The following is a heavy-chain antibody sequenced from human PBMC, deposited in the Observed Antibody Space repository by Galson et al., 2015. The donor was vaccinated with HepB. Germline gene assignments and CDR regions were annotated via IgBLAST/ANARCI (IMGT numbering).Heavy chain of an antibody. J-gene: IGHJ5*02. D-gene: IGHD6-19*01. CDR1: GDSVSSNSAA. CDR3: ARSSPVAGESWFDP. V-gene: IGHV6-1*01. Sequence: CAISGDSVSSNSAAWNWIRQSPSRGLEWLGRTYYRSKRYNDYAVSVKSRITINPDTSKNQFSLQLNSVTPEDTAVYYCARSSPVAGESWFDPWGQGTLVTVSS. CDR2: TYYRSKRYN.